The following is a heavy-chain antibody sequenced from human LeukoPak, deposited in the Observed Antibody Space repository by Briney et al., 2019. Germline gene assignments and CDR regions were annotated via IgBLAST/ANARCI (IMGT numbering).Heavy chain of an antibody. CDR3: ARPSLGSGATPSNY. CDR2: INPNTGGT. Sequence: ASVKVSCEASGYTFTGYFIHWVRQAPGQGLEWMGWINPNTGGTIYAQKFQGRVTMTRDTSISTVYMDLTRLTSDDTAVYYCARPSLGSGATPSNYWGQGTLVTVAS. V-gene: IGHV1-2*02. D-gene: IGHD2-15*01. CDR1: GYTFTGYF. J-gene: IGHJ4*02.